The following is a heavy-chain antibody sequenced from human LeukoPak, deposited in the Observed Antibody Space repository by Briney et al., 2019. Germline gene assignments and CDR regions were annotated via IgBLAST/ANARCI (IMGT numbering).Heavy chain of an antibody. CDR2: ISGSGGST. CDR1: GFTFSSYA. Sequence: PGGSLRLSCAASGFTFSSYAMSWVRQAPGKGLEWVSAISGSGGSTYYADSVKGRSTISRDNSKNTLYLQMNSLRAEDTAVYYCATSSGWYSGGAFDIWGQGTMVTVSS. CDR3: ATSSGWYSGGAFDI. D-gene: IGHD6-19*01. V-gene: IGHV3-23*01. J-gene: IGHJ3*02.